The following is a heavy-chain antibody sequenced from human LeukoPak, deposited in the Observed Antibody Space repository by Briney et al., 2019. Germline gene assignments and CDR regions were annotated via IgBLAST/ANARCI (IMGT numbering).Heavy chain of an antibody. D-gene: IGHD5-18*01. CDR2: INPSGGST. CDR3: ARDSNGGDTAMIGY. CDR1: GYTFTSYG. Sequence: ASVKVSCKASGYTFTSYGISWVRQAPGQGLEWMGIINPSGGSTSYAQKFQGRVTMTRDTSTSTVYMELSSLRSEDTAVYYCARDSNGGDTAMIGYWGQGTLVTVSS. J-gene: IGHJ4*02. V-gene: IGHV1-46*01.